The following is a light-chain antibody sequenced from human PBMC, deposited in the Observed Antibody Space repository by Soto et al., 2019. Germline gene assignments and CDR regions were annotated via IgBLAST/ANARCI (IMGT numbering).Light chain of an antibody. CDR3: SSSTSSNTFV. Sequence: QSALTQPASVSGAPGQSITISCTGTNGDVNYVSWHQQHPGKAPKLMIYEVINRSSGVSTRFSGSKSGNTASLTISGLQAEDEADYYCSSSTSSNTFVFGTGTKVTVL. CDR1: NGDVNY. V-gene: IGLV2-14*01. CDR2: EVI. J-gene: IGLJ1*01.